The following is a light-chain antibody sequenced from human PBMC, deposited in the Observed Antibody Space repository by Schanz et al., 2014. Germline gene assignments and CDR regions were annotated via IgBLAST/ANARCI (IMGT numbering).Light chain of an antibody. Sequence: QSALTQPASVSGSPGQSITISCTGTSSDVGGYNYVSWYQQHPGKAPKLMVYHVSNRPSGVSNRFSGSKSGNTASLTVSGIQAEDESDHHQKVFGGGTKLTVL. CDR2: HVS. J-gene: IGLJ3*02. CDR1: SSDVGGYNY. V-gene: IGLV2-14*01. CDR3: KV.